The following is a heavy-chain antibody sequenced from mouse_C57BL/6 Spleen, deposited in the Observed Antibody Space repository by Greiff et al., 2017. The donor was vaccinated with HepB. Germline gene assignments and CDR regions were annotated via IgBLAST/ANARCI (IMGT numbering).Heavy chain of an antibody. J-gene: IGHJ4*01. D-gene: IGHD2-4*01. CDR3: ARTAGDYDVDAMDY. Sequence: VQLQQSGPELVKPGASVKISCKASGYAFSSSWMNWVKQRPGKGLEWIGRIYPGDGDTNYNGKFKGKATLTADKSSSTAYMQLSSLTYEDSAVYFCARTAGDYDVDAMDYWGQGTAVTVSS. CDR2: IYPGDGDT. CDR1: GYAFSSSW. V-gene: IGHV1-82*01.